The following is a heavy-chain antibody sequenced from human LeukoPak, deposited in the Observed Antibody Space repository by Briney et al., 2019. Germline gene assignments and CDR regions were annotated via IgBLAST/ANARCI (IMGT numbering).Heavy chain of an antibody. Sequence: SDTLSHTCAVSGYSISSSNYWGWIRQPPGKGLEWIGSIYHSGSTYYNPSLKSRVTISVDTSKNQFSLKLSSVTAADTAVYYCARGRVATITFDFDYWGQGTLVTVSS. CDR1: GYSISSSNY. V-gene: IGHV4-38-2*01. J-gene: IGHJ4*02. CDR3: ARGRVATITFDFDY. CDR2: IYHSGST. D-gene: IGHD5-12*01.